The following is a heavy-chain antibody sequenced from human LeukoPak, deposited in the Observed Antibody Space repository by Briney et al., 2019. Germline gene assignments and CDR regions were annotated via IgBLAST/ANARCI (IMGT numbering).Heavy chain of an antibody. Sequence: GGSLRLSCAASGFTFSSHAMSWVRQAPGKGLEWVSTIGRSSGSTYYADSAKGRFTISRDNSKNTLYLEMNSLRAEDTAVYYCAKIPRFYFDRTGDFDYWGQGTLVTVSS. J-gene: IGHJ4*02. CDR2: IGRSSGST. CDR1: GFTFSSHA. CDR3: AKIPRFYFDRTGDFDY. D-gene: IGHD3-22*01. V-gene: IGHV3-23*01.